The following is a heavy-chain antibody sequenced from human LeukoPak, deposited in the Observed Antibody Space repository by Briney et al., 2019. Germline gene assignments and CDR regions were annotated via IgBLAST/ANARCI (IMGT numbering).Heavy chain of an antibody. CDR1: GGSISSYY. CDR3: ARVNYYYYMDV. CDR2: IYYSGST. V-gene: IGHV4-59*01. J-gene: IGHJ6*03. Sequence: SETLSLTCTVSGGSISSYYWSWIRQPPGKGLDWIGYIYYSGSTDYNPSLKSRVTISLDTSKNQFSLKLSSVTAADTAVYYCARVNYYYYMDVWGKGTTVTVSS.